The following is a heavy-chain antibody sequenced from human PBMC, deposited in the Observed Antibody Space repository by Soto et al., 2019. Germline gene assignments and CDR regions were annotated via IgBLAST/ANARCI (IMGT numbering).Heavy chain of an antibody. D-gene: IGHD5-12*01. CDR3: ARPRGYSGYQIYDY. J-gene: IGHJ4*02. V-gene: IGHV4-34*01. CDR1: GGSFSGYY. CDR2: INHSGST. Sequence: QVQLQQWGAGLLKPSETLSLTCAVYGGSFSGYYWSWIRQPPGKGLEWIGEINHSGSTNYNPSLKSRFTISVDTSKNQFSLKLSSVNAADTAVYYCARPRGYSGYQIYDYWGQGTLVTVSS.